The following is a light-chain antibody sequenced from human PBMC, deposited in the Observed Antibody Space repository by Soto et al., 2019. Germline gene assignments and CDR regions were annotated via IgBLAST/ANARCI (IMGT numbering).Light chain of an antibody. Sequence: AIRMTQSPSSLSASTGDRVTITCQSSQDVSGDVAWYQQKPGRAPNLLVDAASTLQAGVPSRFSGSASWTEFTLTITCLQSEDYATYFCQQYHTQATFGQGTLVDIK. V-gene: IGKV1-8*01. CDR3: QQYHTQAT. J-gene: IGKJ1*01. CDR2: AAS. CDR1: QDVSGD.